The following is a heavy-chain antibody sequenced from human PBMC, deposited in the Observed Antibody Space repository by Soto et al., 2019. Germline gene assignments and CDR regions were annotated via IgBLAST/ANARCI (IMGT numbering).Heavy chain of an antibody. D-gene: IGHD1-1*01. V-gene: IGHV4-34*01. CDR1: GGSLSGYY. CDR3: ARSYNRNSLIGVDV. CDR2: INHRGSS. Sequence: SETLSLTCAVNGGSLSGYYWSWIRQSPGKGLEWIGEINHRGSSDCNPSLKSRVTLSIDASMNHVTLELTSVTAADTAVYYCARSYNRNSLIGVDVWGQGTAVTVSS. J-gene: IGHJ6*02.